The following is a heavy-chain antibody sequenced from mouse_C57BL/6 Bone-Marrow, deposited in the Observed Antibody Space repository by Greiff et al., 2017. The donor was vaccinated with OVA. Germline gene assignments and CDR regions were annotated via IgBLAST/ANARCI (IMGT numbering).Heavy chain of an antibody. CDR2: CRNKANDYTT. Sequence: EVNVVESGGGLVQSGRSLRLSCATSGFTFSDFYMEWVRQAPGKGLEWIAACRNKANDYTTEYSASVKGRFIVSRDTSQSILYLQMNALRAEDTAIYYCARDDYYWYFDVWGTGTTVTVSS. CDR1: GFTFSDFY. J-gene: IGHJ1*03. V-gene: IGHV7-1*01. CDR3: ARDDYYWYFDV.